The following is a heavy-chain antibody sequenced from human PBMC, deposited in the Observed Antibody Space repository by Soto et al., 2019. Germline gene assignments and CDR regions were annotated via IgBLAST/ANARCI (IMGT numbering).Heavy chain of an antibody. D-gene: IGHD1-26*01. CDR2: ISGSDANT. CDR3: ARNQWELLN. Sequence: GGSLRLSCAASGFTFSSYGMSWVRQAPGKGLEWVSSISGSDANTYYADSVKGRFTISRDNFKNTLYLQMNSLRDEDTAVYYCARNQWELLNWGQGTLVTVSS. CDR1: GFTFSSYG. V-gene: IGHV3-23*01. J-gene: IGHJ4*02.